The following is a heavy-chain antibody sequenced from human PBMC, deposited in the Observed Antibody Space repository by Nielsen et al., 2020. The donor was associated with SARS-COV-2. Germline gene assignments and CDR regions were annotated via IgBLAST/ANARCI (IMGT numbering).Heavy chain of an antibody. CDR3: ASQSGRYGYYYYYGMDV. D-gene: IGHD1-26*01. Sequence: GESLKISCAASGLTVTNNYMSWVRQAPGKGLEWLSLIYSGGTTYYADSVKGRFTISRDNSKNTLYLQMNSLRADDTAVYYCASQSGRYGYYYYYGMDVWGQGTTVTVSS. CDR2: IYSGGTT. V-gene: IGHV3-53*01. CDR1: GLTVTNNY. J-gene: IGHJ6*02.